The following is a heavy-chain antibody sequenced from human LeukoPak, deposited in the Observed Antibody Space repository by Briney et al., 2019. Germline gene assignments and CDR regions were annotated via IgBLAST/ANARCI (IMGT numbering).Heavy chain of an antibody. Sequence: GGSLRLSCAASGFTFSSYAMSWVRQAPGKGLEWVSAISGSGGSTYYADSVKGRFTISSDNSKNTLYLQMNSLRDEDTAVYYCAKRPSIFRAFDIWGQGTMVTVSS. J-gene: IGHJ3*02. CDR3: AKRPSIFRAFDI. V-gene: IGHV3-23*01. D-gene: IGHD3-9*01. CDR1: GFTFSSYA. CDR2: ISGSGGST.